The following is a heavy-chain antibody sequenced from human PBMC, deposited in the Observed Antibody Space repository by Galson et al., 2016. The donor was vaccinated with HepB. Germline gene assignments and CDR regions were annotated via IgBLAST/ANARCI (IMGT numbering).Heavy chain of an antibody. CDR2: IKQDGSEK. Sequence: SLRLSCAASGFTFSSYWMRWVRQAPGKGLEWVAHIKQDGSEKYYVDSVKGRFTISRDNAKNSLYLQMNSLRAEDTAVYYCARDLLNLAAPDYWGQGTLVTVSS. V-gene: IGHV3-7*03. CDR1: GFTFSSYW. J-gene: IGHJ4*02. CDR3: ARDLLNLAAPDY. D-gene: IGHD6-13*01.